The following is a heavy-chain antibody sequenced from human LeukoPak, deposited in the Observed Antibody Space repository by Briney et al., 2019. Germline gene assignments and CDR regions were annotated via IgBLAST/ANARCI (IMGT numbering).Heavy chain of an antibody. CDR2: ISSSGSTI. J-gene: IGHJ4*02. Sequence: GGSLRLSCAASGFTFSSYEMNWVRQAPGKGLEWVSYISSSGSTIYYADSVKGRFTISRDNAKNSLYLQMNSLRAEDTAVYYCVRDPDYYDSAGYYGGFDHWGQGILVTVSS. CDR3: VRDPDYYDSAGYYGGFDH. CDR1: GFTFSSYE. V-gene: IGHV3-48*03. D-gene: IGHD3-22*01.